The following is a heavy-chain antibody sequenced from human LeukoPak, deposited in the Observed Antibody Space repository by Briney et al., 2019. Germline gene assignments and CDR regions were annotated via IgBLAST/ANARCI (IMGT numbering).Heavy chain of an antibody. CDR3: AREAPLSASYGFALAFDI. D-gene: IGHD5-18*01. CDR2: IYYSGST. J-gene: IGHJ3*02. V-gene: IGHV4-59*01. CDR1: GGSISSYY. Sequence: SETLSLTCTASGGSISSYYWSWIRQPPGKGLEWIGYIYYSGSTNYNPSLKSRVTISVDTSKNQFSLKLSSVTAADTAVYYCAREAPLSASYGFALAFDIWGQGTMVTVSS.